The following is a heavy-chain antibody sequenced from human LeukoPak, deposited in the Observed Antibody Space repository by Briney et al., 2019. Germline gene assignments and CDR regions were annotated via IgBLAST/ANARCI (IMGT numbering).Heavy chain of an antibody. J-gene: IGHJ5*02. D-gene: IGHD6-13*01. V-gene: IGHV4-31*03. CDR3: ARGSQQLARGDWFDP. Sequence: SETLSLTCTVSGGSISSGGYYWSWIRQHPGKGLEWIGYIYYSGSTYYNPSLKSRVTISVDTSKNQFSLKLSSVTAADTAVYYCARGSQQLARGDWFDPWGQGTLVTVSS. CDR1: GGSISSGGYY. CDR2: IYYSGST.